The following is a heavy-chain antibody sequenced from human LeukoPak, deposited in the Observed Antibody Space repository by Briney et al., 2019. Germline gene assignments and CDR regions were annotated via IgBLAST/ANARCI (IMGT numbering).Heavy chain of an antibody. Sequence: PGGSLRLSCAASGFTVSNNYMSWVRQAPRKGLEWASVIYSGGSTYYADSVKGRSTISRDNSKNTLYLQMNSLRAEDTAVYYCARIYSGSYSDYWGQGTLVTVSS. CDR3: ARIYSGSYSDY. CDR1: GFTVSNNY. D-gene: IGHD1-26*01. V-gene: IGHV3-53*01. J-gene: IGHJ4*02. CDR2: IYSGGST.